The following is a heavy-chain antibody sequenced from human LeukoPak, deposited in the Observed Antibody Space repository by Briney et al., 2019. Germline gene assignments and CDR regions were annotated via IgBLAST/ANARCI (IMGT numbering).Heavy chain of an antibody. CDR1: GGSISSYY. Sequence: PSETLSLTCTVSGGSISSYYWSWIRQPPGKGLEWIGRINPSGSTNYNPSLKSRVTMSVDTSKNQFSLKLSSVTAADTAVYYCPGECDALSMDYYYYYMDVWGKGTTVTVSS. V-gene: IGHV4-4*07. CDR2: INPSGST. CDR3: PGECDALSMDYYYYYMDV. J-gene: IGHJ6*03. D-gene: IGHD2-21*02.